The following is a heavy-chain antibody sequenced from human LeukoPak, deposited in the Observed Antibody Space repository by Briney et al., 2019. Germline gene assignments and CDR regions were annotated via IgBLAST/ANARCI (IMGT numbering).Heavy chain of an antibody. Sequence: GGSLRLSCAASEFTFSNYWMHWVRQAPGKGLVWVSRIKGDGSSTAYADSVKGRFTISRDNARKMLYLQMNSLRAEDTAVYYCARGRDYGGNSERAYYYYMDVWGKGTTVTVSS. CDR3: ARGRDYGGNSERAYYYYMDV. CDR2: IKGDGSST. J-gene: IGHJ6*03. D-gene: IGHD4-23*01. V-gene: IGHV3-74*01. CDR1: EFTFSNYW.